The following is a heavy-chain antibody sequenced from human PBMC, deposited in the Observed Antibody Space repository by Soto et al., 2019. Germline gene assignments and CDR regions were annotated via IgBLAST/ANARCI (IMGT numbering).Heavy chain of an antibody. Sequence: PSETLSLTGTVSGGSIGSYYWSCIRQPPGQGLEWIGYIYYSGSTNYNPSLQSRLTISVDTSNNQFSLTLSSVTAADTAVYYCAKLAGYCRGPSCYGHYAMDLWGQGTTVTVSS. CDR2: IYYSGST. CDR1: GGSIGSYY. D-gene: IGHD2-2*01. V-gene: IGHV4-59*08. J-gene: IGHJ6*02. CDR3: AKLAGYCRGPSCYGHYAMDL.